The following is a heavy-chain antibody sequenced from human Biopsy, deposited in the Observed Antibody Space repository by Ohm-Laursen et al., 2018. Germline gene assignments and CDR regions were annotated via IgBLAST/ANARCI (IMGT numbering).Heavy chain of an antibody. CDR2: INPSSGNA. CDR1: GYTFAGYY. D-gene: IGHD3-3*01. J-gene: IGHJ4*02. CDR3: SRATNYPSFDGYYGLDY. V-gene: IGHV1-2*02. Sequence: ASVKVSCKASGYTFAGYYLHWVRQAPGHGLEWMGLINPSSGNANYAQSFQGRVTVTRTTSISTAYMELTRMTFDDTAIYYCSRATNYPSFDGYYGLDYWGQGTMVIVSS.